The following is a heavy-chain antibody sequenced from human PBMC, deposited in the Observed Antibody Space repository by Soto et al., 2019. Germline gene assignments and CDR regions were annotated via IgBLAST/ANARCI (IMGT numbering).Heavy chain of an antibody. V-gene: IGHV3-33*01. D-gene: IGHD2-15*01. J-gene: IGHJ6*02. CDR1: GFTFSSYG. CDR3: ARVPRSGGYCSGGRCYYYYYGMDV. Sequence: GGSLRLSCAASGFTFSSYGMHWVRQAPGKGLEWVAVIWYDGSNKYYADSVKGRFTISRDNSENTLYLQMNSLRAEDTAVYYCARVPRSGGYCSGGRCYYYYYGMDVWGQGTTVTVSS. CDR2: IWYDGSNK.